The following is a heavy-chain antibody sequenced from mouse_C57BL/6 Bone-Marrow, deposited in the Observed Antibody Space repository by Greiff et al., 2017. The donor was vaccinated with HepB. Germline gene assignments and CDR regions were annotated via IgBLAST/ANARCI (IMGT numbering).Heavy chain of an antibody. CDR3: ARGGYYDIYYAMDY. Sequence: VKLMESGAELARPGASVKMSCKASGYTFTSYTMHWVKQRPGQGLEWIGYINPSSGYTKYNQKFKDKATLTADKSSSTAYMQLSSLTSEDSAVYYCARGGYYDIYYAMDYWGQGTSVTVSS. J-gene: IGHJ4*01. CDR2: INPSSGYT. V-gene: IGHV1-4*01. D-gene: IGHD2-4*01. CDR1: GYTFTSYT.